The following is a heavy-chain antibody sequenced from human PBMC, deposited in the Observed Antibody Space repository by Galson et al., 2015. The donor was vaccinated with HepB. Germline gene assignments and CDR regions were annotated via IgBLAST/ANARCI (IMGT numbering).Heavy chain of an antibody. CDR3: ARPLTYYYGSGSYPPFGY. CDR1: GYSFTSYW. CDR2: IYPGDSDT. Sequence: QSGAEVKKPGESLKISCKGSGYSFTSYWIGWVRQMSGKGLEWMGIIYPGDSDTRYSPSFQGQVTISADKSISTAYLQWSSLKASDTAMYYCARPLTYYYGSGSYPPFGYWGQGTLVTVSS. V-gene: IGHV5-51*01. D-gene: IGHD3-10*01. J-gene: IGHJ4*02.